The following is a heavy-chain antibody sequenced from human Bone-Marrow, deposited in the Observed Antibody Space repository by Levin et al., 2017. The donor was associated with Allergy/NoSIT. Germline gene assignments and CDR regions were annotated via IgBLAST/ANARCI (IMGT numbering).Heavy chain of an antibody. CDR3: ARQRLASSSYYFDY. J-gene: IGHJ4*02. D-gene: IGHD3-16*02. CDR1: GDSIYTYF. CDR2: IYYSGKT. Sequence: SETLSLTCTVSGDSIYTYFWSWIRQPPGKGLEWLGSIYYSGKTNYNPSLKSRVTISVDTSKNQFSLKLDSVTTADTAVYYCARQRLASSSYYFDYWGQGTLVPVSS. V-gene: IGHV4-59*01.